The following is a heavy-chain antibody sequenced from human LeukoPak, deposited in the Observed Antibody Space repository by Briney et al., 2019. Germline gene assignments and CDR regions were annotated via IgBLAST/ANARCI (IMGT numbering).Heavy chain of an antibody. CDR1: GYTFTGFY. D-gene: IGHD1-26*01. CDR2: INPNGGGI. Sequence: ASVKVSCKASGYTFTGFYIHWARKAPGQGLEWMGWINPNGGGINYAQKFQGRVTMTRDTSISTAHMELSRLRSDDTAVYYCARGQSFGQNVAVEATNPSYYYGMDVWGQGTTVTVSS. J-gene: IGHJ6*02. V-gene: IGHV1-2*02. CDR3: ARGQSFGQNVAVEATNPSYYYGMDV.